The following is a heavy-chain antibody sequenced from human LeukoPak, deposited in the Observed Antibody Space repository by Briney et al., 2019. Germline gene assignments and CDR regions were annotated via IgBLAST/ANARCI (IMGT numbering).Heavy chain of an antibody. CDR1: GFTFSSYE. V-gene: IGHV3-48*03. J-gene: IGHJ6*02. CDR2: ISSSGSTI. CDR3: ARESIAVAGTDVYYYYGMDV. Sequence: GGSLRLSCAASGFTFSSYEMNWVRQAPGKGLEWVSYISSSGSTIYYADSVKGRFTISRDNAKNSLYLQMNSLRAEDTAVYYCARESIAVAGTDVYYYYGMDVWGQGTTVTVSS. D-gene: IGHD6-19*01.